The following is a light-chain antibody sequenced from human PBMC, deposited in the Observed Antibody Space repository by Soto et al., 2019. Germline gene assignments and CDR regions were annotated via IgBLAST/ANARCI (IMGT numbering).Light chain of an antibody. CDR2: DAS. V-gene: IGKV3D-15*01. J-gene: IGKJ4*01. CDR3: QQYNNWPLT. CDR1: QSVDND. Sequence: EIVMTQSPATLSVSPGDRATLSCRASQSVDNDLAWYQQKPGQPPRLLIYDASTRATGIPARFSGSQSGTEFTLTISSLLSEDFAVYSCQQYNNWPLTSGGGTTV.